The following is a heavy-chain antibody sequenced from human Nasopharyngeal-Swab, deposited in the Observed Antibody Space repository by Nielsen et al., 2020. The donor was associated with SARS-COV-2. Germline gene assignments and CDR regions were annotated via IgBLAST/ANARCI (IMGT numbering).Heavy chain of an antibody. CDR3: AREGRLWLPDY. D-gene: IGHD5-18*01. Sequence: ASVKVSCKASGYTFTSYGIGWVRQAPGQGLEWMGWISGYNGKTNYAQMLQGRITMTTDTSTSTAYMELRSLKSDDTAVYYCAREGRLWLPDYWGQGTLVTVSS. CDR2: ISGYNGKT. CDR1: GYTFTSYG. V-gene: IGHV1-18*01. J-gene: IGHJ4*02.